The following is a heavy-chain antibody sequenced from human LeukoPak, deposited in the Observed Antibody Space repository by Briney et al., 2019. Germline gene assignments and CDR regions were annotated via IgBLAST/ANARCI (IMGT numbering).Heavy chain of an antibody. D-gene: IGHD3-3*01. Sequence: TGGSLRLSCAASGFTVSSNYMSWVRQAPGKGLEWVSSISSSSSYIYYADSVKGRFTISRDNAKNSLYLQMNSLRAEDTAVYYCARDSRSYDFWSGYYIDYWGQGTLVTVSS. CDR3: ARDSRSYDFWSGYYIDY. V-gene: IGHV3-21*01. CDR1: GFTVSSNY. J-gene: IGHJ4*02. CDR2: ISSSSSYI.